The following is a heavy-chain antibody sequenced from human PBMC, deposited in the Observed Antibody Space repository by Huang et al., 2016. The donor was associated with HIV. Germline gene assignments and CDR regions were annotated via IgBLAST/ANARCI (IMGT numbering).Heavy chain of an antibody. CDR2: INPNGGGT. CDR1: GYTFADNY. Sequence: QVQLVQSGAGVKKPGASVKVSCKASGYTFADNYMHWMRQAPGQGLGGMGRINPNGGGTKYAQKFQGRVTMTGDMSISTAYMELSSLRSDDTAVYFCARDIGTLTTFDYWGQGTLVTVSS. CDR3: ARDIGTLTTFDY. D-gene: IGHD4-4*01. V-gene: IGHV1-2*06. J-gene: IGHJ4*02.